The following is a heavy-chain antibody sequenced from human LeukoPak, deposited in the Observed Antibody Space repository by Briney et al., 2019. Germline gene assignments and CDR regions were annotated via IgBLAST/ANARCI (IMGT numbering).Heavy chain of an antibody. CDR3: ATGDEDSPMNFYH. CDR1: GFVFEEST. J-gene: IGHJ4*02. D-gene: IGHD5-18*01. V-gene: IGHV3-43*01. CDR2: INWDGGTT. Sequence: GGSLRLTCAASGFVFEESTMHWVRQAPGKGLEWVSLINWDGGTTHYAGSVKGRFTISRDNSKNSLYLQLYSLTSDDTALYYCATGDEDSPMNFYHWGQGTLVTVSS.